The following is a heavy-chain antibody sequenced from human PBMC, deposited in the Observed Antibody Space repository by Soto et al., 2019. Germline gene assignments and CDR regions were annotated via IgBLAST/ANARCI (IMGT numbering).Heavy chain of an antibody. D-gene: IGHD5-18*01. J-gene: IGHJ4*02. CDR2: ISHHGTS. CDR3: ARDLGGYSYGLLDY. Sequence: SETLSLTCFVYDGSLTEYHWSWVRQTPGKGLEWIGDISHHGTSHYNPSLRSRVTISLDTSKNQSSLKLSSVTAADTAVYYCARDLGGYSYGLLDYWGQGTLVTVSS. V-gene: IGHV4-34*01. CDR1: DGSLTEYH.